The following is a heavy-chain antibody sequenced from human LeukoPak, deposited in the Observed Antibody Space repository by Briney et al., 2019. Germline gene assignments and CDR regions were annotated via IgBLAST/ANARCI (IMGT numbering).Heavy chain of an antibody. CDR3: ARQNSGYDYLGLGAFDY. V-gene: IGHV3-53*01. CDR1: GFTVSSNY. Sequence: PGGSLRLSCAASGFTVSSNYMSWVRQAPGKGLERVSVIYSGGSTYYADSVKGRFTISRDNSKSTLYLQMNSLRAEDTAVYYCARQNSGYDYLGLGAFDYWGQGTLVTVSS. J-gene: IGHJ4*02. CDR2: IYSGGST. D-gene: IGHD5-12*01.